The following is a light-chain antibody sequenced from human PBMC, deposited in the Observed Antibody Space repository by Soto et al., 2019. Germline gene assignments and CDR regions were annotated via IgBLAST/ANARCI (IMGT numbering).Light chain of an antibody. J-gene: IGKJ1*01. V-gene: IGKV1-39*01. CDR2: DAS. Sequence: DIQMTQSPSSLSASVGNRVTITCQASQDIATYLNWYQQKPGKAPNLLIYDASNLETGVPSRFSGSRSGTDFTLTISGLQPEDFATYYCQQSYSRVTFGQGTKVDI. CDR1: QDIATY. CDR3: QQSYSRVT.